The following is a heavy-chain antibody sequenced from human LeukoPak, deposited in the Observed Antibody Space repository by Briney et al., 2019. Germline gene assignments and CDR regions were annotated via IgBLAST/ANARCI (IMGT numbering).Heavy chain of an antibody. V-gene: IGHV4-39*07. CDR2: IYHSGRT. Sequence: SETLSLTCPVSGGSVSSSRYYWGWIRQPPGKGLEWIRSIYHSGRTYYNPSLKSRVTISVDTSKNQFSLKLSSVTAADTAVYYCAREDTRGNWFDPWGQGTLVTVSS. D-gene: IGHD5-18*01. CDR3: AREDTRGNWFDP. J-gene: IGHJ5*02. CDR1: GGSVSSSRYY.